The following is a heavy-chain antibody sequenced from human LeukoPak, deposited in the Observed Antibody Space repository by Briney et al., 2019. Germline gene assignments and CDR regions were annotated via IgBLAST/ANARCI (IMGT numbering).Heavy chain of an antibody. CDR2: INPNSGGT. V-gene: IGHV1-2*02. D-gene: IGHD3-22*01. CDR1: GYTFTGDY. J-gene: IGHJ4*02. Sequence: ASVKVSCKASGYTFTGDYMHWVRQAPGQGPEWMEWINPNSGGTNYAQKFQGRVTMTRDTSISTAYMELSRLRSDDTAVYYCARATYYYDSSGYYYEGIDYWGQGTLVTVSS. CDR3: ARATYYYDSSGYYYEGIDY.